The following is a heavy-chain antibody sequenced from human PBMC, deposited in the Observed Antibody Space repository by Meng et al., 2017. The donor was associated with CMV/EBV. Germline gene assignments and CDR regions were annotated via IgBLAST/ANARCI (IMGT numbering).Heavy chain of an antibody. CDR2: IYTGDSDT. Sequence: ESLKISCKGSGYSFTSYWIGWVRQMPGKGLEWMGIIYTGDSDTRYSPSFQGQVTISADKSISTAYLQWSSLKASDTAMYYCARRGLEWPRDPNYYFDYWGQGTLVTVSS. D-gene: IGHD1-1*01. V-gene: IGHV5-51*01. CDR1: GYSFTSYW. J-gene: IGHJ4*02. CDR3: ARRGLEWPRDPNYYFDY.